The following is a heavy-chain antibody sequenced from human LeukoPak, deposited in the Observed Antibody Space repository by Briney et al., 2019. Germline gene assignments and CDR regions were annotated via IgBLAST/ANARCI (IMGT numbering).Heavy chain of an antibody. CDR3: ARDPMVRGDYGMDV. CDR2: ISAYNGNT. Sequence: ASVKVSCKASGYTFTSYGISWVRQAPGQGLEWMGWISAYNGNTNYAQKLQGRVTMTTDTSTSTAYMELSSLRSDDTAVYYCARDPMVRGDYGMDVWGQGTTVTVSS. D-gene: IGHD3-10*01. V-gene: IGHV1-18*01. CDR1: GYTFTSYG. J-gene: IGHJ6*02.